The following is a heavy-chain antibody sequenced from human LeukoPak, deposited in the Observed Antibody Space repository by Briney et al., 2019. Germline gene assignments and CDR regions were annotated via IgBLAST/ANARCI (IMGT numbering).Heavy chain of an antibody. Sequence: GGSLRLSCAASGFTLSSHTMNWVRQAPGKGLEWVSYISSSGSTMYYADSVKGRFTISRDNAKNSLYLQMNSLRAEDTAVYYCAELGITMIGGVWGKGTTVTISS. V-gene: IGHV3-48*04. CDR1: GFTLSSHT. CDR2: ISSSGSTM. J-gene: IGHJ6*04. D-gene: IGHD3-10*02. CDR3: AELGITMIGGV.